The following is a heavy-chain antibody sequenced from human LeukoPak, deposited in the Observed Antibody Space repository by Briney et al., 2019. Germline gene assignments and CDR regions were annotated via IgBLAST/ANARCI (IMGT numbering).Heavy chain of an antibody. CDR1: GFTFRSYG. CDR3: AKSNSRQWLINFDY. V-gene: IGHV3-23*01. CDR2: ISSSGGST. J-gene: IGHJ4*02. D-gene: IGHD6-19*01. Sequence: GGSLRLSCAASGFTFRSYGMSWVRQTPGKGLEWVSAISSSGGSTYYADSVKGRFTISRDNSKNTLYLQMNSLRAEDTAVYYCAKSNSRQWLINFDYWGQGTLVTVSS.